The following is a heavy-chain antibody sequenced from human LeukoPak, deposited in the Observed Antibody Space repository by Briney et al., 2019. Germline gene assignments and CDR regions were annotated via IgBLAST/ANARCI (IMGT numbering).Heavy chain of an antibody. Sequence: PSETLSLTCTVSGDSISHYYWSWTRQPPGKGLEWIGYIYYSGSTNYNPSLKSRVTISVDTSKNQFSLNLTSVTAADTAVYYCAREMYYYDSSDSDIWGQGTMVTVSS. D-gene: IGHD3-22*01. CDR2: IYYSGST. J-gene: IGHJ3*02. V-gene: IGHV4-59*01. CDR3: AREMYYYDSSDSDI. CDR1: GDSISHYY.